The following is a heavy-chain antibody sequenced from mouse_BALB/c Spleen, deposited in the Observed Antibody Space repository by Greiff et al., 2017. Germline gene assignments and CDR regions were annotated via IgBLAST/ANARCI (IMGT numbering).Heavy chain of an antibody. CDR1: GFPFSSYA. Sequence: EVKLEESGGGLVKPGGSLKLSCAASGFPFSSYAMSWVRQTPEKRLEWVATISSGGSYTYYPDSVKGRFTISRDNAKNTLYLQMSSLRSEDTAMYYGARQGDDYNEDAMDYWGQGTSVTVSS. J-gene: IGHJ4*01. D-gene: IGHD2-4*01. CDR2: ISSGGSYT. V-gene: IGHV5-9-3*01. CDR3: ARQGDDYNEDAMDY.